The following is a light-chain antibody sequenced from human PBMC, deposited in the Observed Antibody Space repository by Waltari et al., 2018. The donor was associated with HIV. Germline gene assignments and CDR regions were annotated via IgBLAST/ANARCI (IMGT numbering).Light chain of an antibody. Sequence: EIVLTQSPGTLSLSPGERATLSCRASQSVSSSYLAWYQQKPGQAPRLLIYGESSRATGIPDRFSGSGSGTDFTLTISRLEPEDFAVYYCQQYGSSPPYTFGQGTKLEIK. CDR2: GES. CDR3: QQYGSSPPYT. CDR1: QSVSSSY. V-gene: IGKV3-20*01. J-gene: IGKJ2*01.